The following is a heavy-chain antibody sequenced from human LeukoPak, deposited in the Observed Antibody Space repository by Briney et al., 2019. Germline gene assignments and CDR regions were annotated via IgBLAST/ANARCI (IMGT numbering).Heavy chain of an antibody. D-gene: IGHD6-19*01. Sequence: ASVKVSCKASGYTFTGYYMHWVRQAPGQGLEWMGWINPNSGGTNYAQKFQGRVTMTRDTSISTAYMELSRLRSDDTAVYYCAGSSGWFPYYYYMDVWGKETTVTISS. CDR2: INPNSGGT. V-gene: IGHV1-2*02. CDR1: GYTFTGYY. CDR3: AGSSGWFPYYYYMDV. J-gene: IGHJ6*03.